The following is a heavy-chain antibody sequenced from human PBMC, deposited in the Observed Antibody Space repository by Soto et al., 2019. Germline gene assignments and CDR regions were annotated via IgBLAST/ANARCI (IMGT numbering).Heavy chain of an antibody. J-gene: IGHJ4*02. CDR2: ISSSSSYI. CDR1: GFTFSSYS. CDR3: ARVKSGTGGYLDY. D-gene: IGHD7-27*01. Sequence: GGSLRLSCAASGFTFSSYSMNWVRQAPGKGLEWVSSISSSSSYIYYAASVKGRLTISRDNAKNSLYLQMNSLRAEDAAVYYCARVKSGTGGYLDYWGQGTLVTVSS. V-gene: IGHV3-21*01.